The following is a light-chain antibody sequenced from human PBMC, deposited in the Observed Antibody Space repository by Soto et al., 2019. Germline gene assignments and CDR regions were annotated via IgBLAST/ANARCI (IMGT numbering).Light chain of an antibody. CDR3: GSYTTSSNYV. CDR1: SSDVGAYNY. CDR2: DVS. Sequence: QSALTQPASVSGSPGQSITISCTGTSSDVGAYNYVSWYQQHPGKAPKLMIYDVSHRPSGVSHRFSGSKSGSTASLTISGLQAEDEADYYCGSYTTSSNYVFGTGTKVTLL. V-gene: IGLV2-14*01. J-gene: IGLJ1*01.